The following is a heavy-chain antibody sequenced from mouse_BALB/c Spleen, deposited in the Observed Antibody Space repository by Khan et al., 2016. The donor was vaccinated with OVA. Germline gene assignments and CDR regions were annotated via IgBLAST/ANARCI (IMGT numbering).Heavy chain of an antibody. CDR3: TRGVYGWFAY. V-gene: IGHV1S81*02. Sequence: QVQLKQSGAELVKPGASVKLSCKASGYTLTSYYMYWVKQRPGQGLAWIGEINHSKGGTNFNEKFKNKDTLTVDKFSSKAYMQLSSLTSEDSAVYYCTRGVYGWFAYWGQGTLVTVSA. CDR1: GYTLTSYY. J-gene: IGHJ3*01. D-gene: IGHD1-1*01. CDR2: INHSKGGT.